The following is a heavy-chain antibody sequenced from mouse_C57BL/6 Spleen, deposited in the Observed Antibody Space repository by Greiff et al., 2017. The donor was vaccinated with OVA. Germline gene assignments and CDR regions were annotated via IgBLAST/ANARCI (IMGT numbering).Heavy chain of an antibody. J-gene: IGHJ2*01. CDR2: ISDGGSYT. Sequence: EVKLVESGGGLVKPGGSLKLSCAASGFTFSSYAMSWVRQTPETRLEWVATISDGGSYTYYPDNVQGRFLISRDNAKNNLYLQMSHLKSEDTAMYYCAREGYDGSSYSYFDYWGQGTTLTVSS. CDR1: GFTFSSYA. D-gene: IGHD1-1*01. CDR3: AREGYDGSSYSYFDY. V-gene: IGHV5-4*01.